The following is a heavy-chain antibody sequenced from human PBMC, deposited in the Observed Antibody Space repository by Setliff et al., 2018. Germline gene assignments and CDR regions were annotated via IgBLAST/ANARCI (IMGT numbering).Heavy chain of an antibody. J-gene: IGHJ4*02. D-gene: IGHD6-13*01. Sequence: SETLSLTCIVSADSMNNNFWTWIRRPPGKGLEWIGYIYPDGTTNYNPSLKSRMTIPLDMSKNQFSLTLRSVTAADTAMYYCARGINSVSWTPKYWGRGTLVTVSS. CDR3: ARGINSVSWTPKY. CDR2: IYPDGTT. V-gene: IGHV4-4*08. CDR1: ADSMNNNF.